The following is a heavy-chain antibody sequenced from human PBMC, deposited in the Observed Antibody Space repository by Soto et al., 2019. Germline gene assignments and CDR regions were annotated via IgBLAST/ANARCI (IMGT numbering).Heavy chain of an antibody. J-gene: IGHJ6*04. V-gene: IGHV4-31*03. Sequence: SETLSLTCTVSGGSISSGGYYWSWIRQHPGKGLEWIGYIYYSGSTYYNPSLKSRVTISVDTSKNQFSLKLSSVTAADTAVYYGARDRTDPKRRKSAPYYYYGMDVWGKGTTVTVSS. CDR2: IYYSGST. CDR3: ARDRTDPKRRKSAPYYYYGMDV. CDR1: GGSISSGGYY.